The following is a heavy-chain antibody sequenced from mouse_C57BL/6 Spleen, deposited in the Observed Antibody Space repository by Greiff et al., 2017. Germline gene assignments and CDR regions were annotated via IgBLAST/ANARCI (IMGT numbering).Heavy chain of an antibody. Sequence: QVQLQQSGAELVRPGASVKLSCKASGYTFTSYGISWVKQRTGQGLEWIGEIYPGSGNTYYNEKFKGKATLTADTSSSTAYMELRSLTSENSAVYSGESCNYDCGHDFGGWGKATTVT. D-gene: IGHD2-4*01. V-gene: IGHV1-81*01. CDR1: GYTFTSYG. J-gene: IGHJ1*03. CDR3: ESCNYDCGHDFGG. CDR2: IYPGSGNT.